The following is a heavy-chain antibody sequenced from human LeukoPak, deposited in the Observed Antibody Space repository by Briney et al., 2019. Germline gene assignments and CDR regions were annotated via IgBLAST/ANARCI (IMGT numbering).Heavy chain of an antibody. CDR3: ARDLSYYDSSGYMY. Sequence: GGSLRLSCAASGFTFDDYGMSWVRQAPGKGLEWVSGINWNGGSTGCADSVKGRFTISRDNAKNSLYLQMNSLRAEDTALYYCARDLSYYDSSGYMYWGQGTLVTVSS. D-gene: IGHD3-22*01. V-gene: IGHV3-20*04. J-gene: IGHJ4*02. CDR2: INWNGGST. CDR1: GFTFDDYG.